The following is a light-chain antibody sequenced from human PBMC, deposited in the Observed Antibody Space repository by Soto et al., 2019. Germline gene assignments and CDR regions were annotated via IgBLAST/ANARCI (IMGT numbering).Light chain of an antibody. Sequence: DIQMTQSPSTLSASVGDRVTITCRASQSISSWLAWYQQKPGKAPKLLIYKASSLESGVPSRFSGSGSGTEFTLTISRLEPEDFAVYYCQQYVNSPVTFGQGTKLQIK. CDR1: QSISSW. CDR2: KAS. CDR3: QQYVNSPVT. V-gene: IGKV1-5*03. J-gene: IGKJ2*01.